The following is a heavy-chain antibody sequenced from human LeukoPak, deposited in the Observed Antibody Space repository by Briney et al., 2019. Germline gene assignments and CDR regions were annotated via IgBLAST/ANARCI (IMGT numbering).Heavy chain of an antibody. CDR3: ARQNPHTNWFDP. D-gene: IGHD2/OR15-2a*01. J-gene: IGHJ5*02. V-gene: IGHV1-2*02. Sequence: ASVKVSCKASGYTLTGYYMHWVRQAPGQGLEWMGWINPNSGGTNYAQKFQGRVTMTRDTSISTAYMELSRLRSDDTAVYYCARQNPHTNWFDPWGQGTLVTVSS. CDR2: INPNSGGT. CDR1: GYTLTGYY.